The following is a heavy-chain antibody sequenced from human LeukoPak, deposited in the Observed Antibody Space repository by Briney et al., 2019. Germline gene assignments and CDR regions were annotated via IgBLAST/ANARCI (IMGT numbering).Heavy chain of an antibody. J-gene: IGHJ3*02. CDR2: IRNKPNGETT. V-gene: IGHV3-49*04. Sequence: GGSLRLSCTASGFTFSDYDMSWVRQAPGKGLEWIGFIRNKPNGETTEYAASVKGRFTISRDDSKSIAHLQMNSLKSEDTAVYYCSRFYSSGWASGAFDIWGQGTMVTVSS. D-gene: IGHD3-22*01. CDR1: GFTFSDYD. CDR3: SRFYSSGWASGAFDI.